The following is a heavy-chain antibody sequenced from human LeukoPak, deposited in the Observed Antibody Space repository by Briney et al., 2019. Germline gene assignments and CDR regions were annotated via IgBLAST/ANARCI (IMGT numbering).Heavy chain of an antibody. CDR1: GYTFTSYD. J-gene: IGHJ4*02. CDR2: MNPNSGNT. Sequence: ASVKVSCKASGYTFTSYDINWVRQATGQGLEWMGWMNPNSGNTDYAQKFQGRVAMTRDTSISTAYMELSSLRSEDTAVYYCAKDFAYFDWSSLIANWGQGTLVTVSS. D-gene: IGHD3-9*01. CDR3: AKDFAYFDWSSLIAN. V-gene: IGHV1-8*02.